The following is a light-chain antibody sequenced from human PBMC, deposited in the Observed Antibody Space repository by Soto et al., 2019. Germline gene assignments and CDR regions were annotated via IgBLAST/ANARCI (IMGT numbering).Light chain of an antibody. CDR1: QSVSRGY. CDR2: GAS. CDR3: QQYDGTPIT. V-gene: IGKV3-20*01. J-gene: IGKJ3*01. Sequence: EIVLTQSPGTLSLSPGERATHSCRASQSVSRGYLAWYQQKPGQAPRLLIYGASSRATGIPDRFSGRGSGTDFTLTISRLEAEDFAVYYCQQYDGTPITFGPGTKVAIK.